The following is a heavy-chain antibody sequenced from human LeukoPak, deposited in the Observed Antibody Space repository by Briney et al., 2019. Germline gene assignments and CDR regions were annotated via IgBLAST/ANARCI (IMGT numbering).Heavy chain of an antibody. D-gene: IGHD4-17*01. CDR2: IKQDGSEK. CDR3: ARGPYFLVTTSIVFDY. V-gene: IGHV3-7*04. J-gene: IGHJ4*02. Sequence: GGSLRLSCAASGFTFSSYWMSWVRQAPGKGLEWVANIKQDGSEKYYVDSVKGRFTISRDNAKNSLYLQMNSLRAEDTAVYYCARGPYFLVTTSIVFDYWGQGTLVTVSS. CDR1: GFTFSSYW.